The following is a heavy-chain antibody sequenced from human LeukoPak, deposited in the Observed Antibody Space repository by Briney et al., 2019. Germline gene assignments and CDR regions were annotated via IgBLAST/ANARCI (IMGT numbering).Heavy chain of an antibody. J-gene: IGHJ4*02. D-gene: IGHD3-3*01. CDR3: HSRFLEWLLDY. V-gene: IGHV4-34*01. CDR2: INHSGST. CDR1: GGSFNNYY. Sequence: SETLSLTCAVYGGSFNNYYWSWLRQPPGKGLEWIGEINHSGSTTYNPSLKSRVTMSIDTSKNQFSLKLSSMTAADTAIYYCHSRFLEWLLDYWGQGTLVTVSS.